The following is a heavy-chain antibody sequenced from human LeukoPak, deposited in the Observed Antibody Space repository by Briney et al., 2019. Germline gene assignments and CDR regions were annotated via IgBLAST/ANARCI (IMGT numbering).Heavy chain of an antibody. CDR2: IYSDGNT. CDR1: GFTVSSIY. CDR3: AGDTHSSSWYDQ. Sequence: GGSLRLSCAVSGFTVSSIYMSWVRQAPGKGLEWVSFIYSDGNTYYGDSVKGRFTLSRDSSRDTLYLQMNSLTVDDTAVYYCAGDTHSSSWYDQWGQGTLVTVSS. V-gene: IGHV3-53*01. J-gene: IGHJ5*02. D-gene: IGHD6-19*01.